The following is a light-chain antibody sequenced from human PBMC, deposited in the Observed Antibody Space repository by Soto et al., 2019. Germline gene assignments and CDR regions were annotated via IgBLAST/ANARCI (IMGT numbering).Light chain of an antibody. V-gene: IGKV4-1*01. CDR3: QQYYRTPPT. CDR1: QSVLYSSNNKNY. CDR2: WAS. Sequence: DIVMTQSPDYLAVSLGERATINCKSSQSVLYSSNNKNYLAWYQQKPGQPPKLLIYWASTRESGVPDRVSGSGYGTDFTLTISSLQAEDVAVYYCQQYYRTPPTFGQGT. J-gene: IGKJ1*01.